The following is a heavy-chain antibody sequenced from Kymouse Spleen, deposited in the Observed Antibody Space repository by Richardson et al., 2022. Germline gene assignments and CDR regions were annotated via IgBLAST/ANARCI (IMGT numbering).Heavy chain of an antibody. CDR2: INHSGST. Sequence: QVQLQQWGAGLLKPSETLSLTCAVYGGSFSGYYWSWIRQPPGKGLEWIGEINHSGSTNYNPSLKSRVTISVDTSKNQFSLKLSSVTAADTAVYYCARGRDTAMVTAVAVPYFDYWGQGTLVTVSS. CDR1: GGSFSGYY. J-gene: IGHJ4*02. D-gene: IGHD5-18,IGHD5-18*01. CDR3: ARGRDTAMVTAVAVPYFDY. V-gene: IGHV4-34*01.